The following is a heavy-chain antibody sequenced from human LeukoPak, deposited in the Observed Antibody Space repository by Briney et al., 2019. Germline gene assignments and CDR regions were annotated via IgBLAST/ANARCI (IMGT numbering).Heavy chain of an antibody. D-gene: IGHD2-2*02. CDR3: ARSQVAPAAIGGYFDY. CDR2: ISAYNGNT. Sequence: GASVKVSCKASGYTFTSYGISWVRQAPGQGLEWMGWISAYNGNTNYAQKLQGRVTMTTDTSTSTAYMELSSLRSEDTAVYYCARSQVAPAAIGGYFDYWGQGTLVTVSS. J-gene: IGHJ4*02. CDR1: GYTFTSYG. V-gene: IGHV1-18*01.